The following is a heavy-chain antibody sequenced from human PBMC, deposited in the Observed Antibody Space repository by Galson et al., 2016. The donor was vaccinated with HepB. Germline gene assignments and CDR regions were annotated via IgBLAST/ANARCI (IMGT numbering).Heavy chain of an antibody. Sequence: SLRLSCAVSGFTFTDYAMNWVRQAPGKGLEWVSYISSGSNAIYYADSVKGRFTISRDNAKKSLFLQMNNLRDEDTAVYYCARDGRDGYNFGGQGTMVIVSS. CDR2: ISSGSNAI. V-gene: IGHV3-48*02. D-gene: IGHD5-24*01. CDR1: GFTFTDYA. J-gene: IGHJ4*02. CDR3: ARDGRDGYNF.